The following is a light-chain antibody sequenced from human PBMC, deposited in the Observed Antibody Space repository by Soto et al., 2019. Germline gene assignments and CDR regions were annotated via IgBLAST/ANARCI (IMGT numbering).Light chain of an antibody. CDR2: DAS. J-gene: IGKJ5*01. V-gene: IGKV3-11*01. CDR3: QQRSSWPIS. CDR1: QSIVIY. Sequence: EIVLTQSPATLSLSPGERATLSCRASQSIVIYLAWYQQKPGQVPKLLIYDASNRATGIPARFSGSGSGTDFTLTISSLEPEDFAVYYCQQRSSWPISFGQGTRLEIK.